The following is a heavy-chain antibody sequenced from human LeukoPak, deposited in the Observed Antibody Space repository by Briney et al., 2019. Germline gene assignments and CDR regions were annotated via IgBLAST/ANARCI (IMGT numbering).Heavy chain of an antibody. V-gene: IGHV2-5*02. CDR2: IYWDDDE. CDR1: GFSLSTIGVG. D-gene: IGHD6-19*01. Sequence: SGPTLVNPTQTLTLTCTFSGFSLSTIGVGVGWIRHPPGKALGCLALIYWDDDERYSPFLKSSLTITKDTSKNQVVLTMTNMDPVDTATYYCAHLAVAGIYGVFDYWGQGTLVTVSS. J-gene: IGHJ4*02. CDR3: AHLAVAGIYGVFDY.